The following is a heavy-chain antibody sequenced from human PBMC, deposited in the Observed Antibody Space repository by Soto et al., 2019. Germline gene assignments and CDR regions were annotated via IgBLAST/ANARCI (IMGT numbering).Heavy chain of an antibody. Sequence: ASVKVSSKASGYTFTSYGISWVRQAPGQGLEWMGWISAYNGNTNYAQKLQGRVTMTTDTSTSTAYMELRSLRSDDTAVYYCARGMYYDFWSGSLYDYYYYMDVWGKGTTVTVSS. D-gene: IGHD3-3*01. CDR2: ISAYNGNT. CDR1: GYTFTSYG. J-gene: IGHJ6*03. V-gene: IGHV1-18*01. CDR3: ARGMYYDFWSGSLYDYYYYMDV.